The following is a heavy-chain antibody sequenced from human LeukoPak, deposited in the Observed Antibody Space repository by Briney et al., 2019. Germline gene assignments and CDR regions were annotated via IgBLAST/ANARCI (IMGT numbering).Heavy chain of an antibody. CDR1: GGSISSYY. V-gene: IGHV4-4*07. Sequence: SETLSLTCTVSGGSISSYYWSWIRQPAGKGLEWIGRIYTSGSTNYNPSLKSRVTISVDTSKNQFSLKLTSVTAADTAVYYCARASYYDPPRAYYYYMDVWGKGTTVTVSS. CDR2: IYTSGST. D-gene: IGHD3-3*01. J-gene: IGHJ6*03. CDR3: ARASYYDPPRAYYYYMDV.